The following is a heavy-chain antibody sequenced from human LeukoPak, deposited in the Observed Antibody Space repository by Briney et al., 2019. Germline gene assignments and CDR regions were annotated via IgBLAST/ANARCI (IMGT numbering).Heavy chain of an antibody. D-gene: IGHD1-26*01. V-gene: IGHV4-59*08. CDR1: GGSISSYY. Sequence: SETLSLTCTVSGGSISSYYWSWIRQPPGKGLEWIGYIYYSGSTNYNPSLKSRVTISVDTSKNQFSLKLSSVTAAGTAVYYCASWSGSYPYYFDYWGQGTLVTVSS. CDR3: ASWSGSYPYYFDY. CDR2: IYYSGST. J-gene: IGHJ4*02.